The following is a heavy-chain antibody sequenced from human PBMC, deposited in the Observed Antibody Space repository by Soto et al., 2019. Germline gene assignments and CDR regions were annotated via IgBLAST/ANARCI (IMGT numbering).Heavy chain of an antibody. CDR1: GFTFSSYW. CDR2: IKQDGSEE. Sequence: EVQLVESGGGLVQPGGSLRLSCVDSGFTFSSYWMSWVRQAPVKRLEWVGNIKQDGSEENYVDSVKGRFTISRDNAKNSMSLQTNSLRAEDTAVYYCARIAASGRGWDVWGQGTTVVVSS. J-gene: IGHJ6*02. D-gene: IGHD6-13*01. V-gene: IGHV3-7*01. CDR3: ARIAASGRGWDV.